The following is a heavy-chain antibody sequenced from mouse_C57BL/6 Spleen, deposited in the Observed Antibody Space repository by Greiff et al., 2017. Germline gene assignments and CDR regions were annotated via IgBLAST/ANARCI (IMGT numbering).Heavy chain of an antibody. CDR3: ARRKPSDACFAD. Sequence: QVQLQQSGAELVRPGTSVKVSCKASGYAFTNYLLEWVKQRPGQGLEWIGVINPGSGGNNYNEKFKGKATLTADKSSSTAYMQLSSLTSEDAAVYFCARRKPSDACFADWGQGALVTFDA. J-gene: IGHJ3*01. D-gene: IGHD2-13*01. CDR2: INPGSGGN. V-gene: IGHV1-54*01. CDR1: GYAFTNYL.